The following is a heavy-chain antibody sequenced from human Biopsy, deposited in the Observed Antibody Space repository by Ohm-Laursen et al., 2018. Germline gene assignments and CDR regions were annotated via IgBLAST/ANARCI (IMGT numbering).Heavy chain of an antibody. V-gene: IGHV3-11*01. D-gene: IGHD3-22*01. CDR2: ISSSSTI. Sequence: LSLTCAASGFTFSDYYMSWIRQAPGKGLEFISYISSSSTISYADSVKGRFTISRDNAKKSLYLQLNSLRAEDTAVYYCATAIDRRFDYWGQGTLVTVFS. CDR1: GFTFSDYY. J-gene: IGHJ4*02. CDR3: ATAIDRRFDY.